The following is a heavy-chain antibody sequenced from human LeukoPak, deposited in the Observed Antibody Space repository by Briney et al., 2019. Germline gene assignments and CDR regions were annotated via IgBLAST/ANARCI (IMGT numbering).Heavy chain of an antibody. CDR2: INPNSGGT. Sequence: ASVKVSCKASGYTFTGYYMHWVRQAPGQGLEWMGWINPNSGGTNYAQKFQGRVTMTRDTSISTAYMELSRLRSDDTAVYYCARGVYYDFWSGEPYYYYGMDVWGQGTTVTVSS. CDR3: ARGVYYDFWSGEPYYYYGMDV. J-gene: IGHJ6*02. V-gene: IGHV1-2*02. D-gene: IGHD3-3*01. CDR1: GYTFTGYY.